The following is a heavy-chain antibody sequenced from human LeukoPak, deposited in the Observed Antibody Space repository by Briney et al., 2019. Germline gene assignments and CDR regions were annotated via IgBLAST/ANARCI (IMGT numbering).Heavy chain of an antibody. J-gene: IGHJ5*02. D-gene: IGHD2-15*01. CDR1: GGSFSGYY. CDR2: INHSGST. CDR3: ARPLSLGYCSGGSCYGRGAWFDR. Sequence: SSDTLSLTCAVHGGSFSGYYWGWIRQPPGKGLEWIGEINHSGSTNYNPSLKSRVTISVDKSKNQFSLKLRSVTAADTAVYYCARPLSLGYCSGGSCYGRGAWFDRWGQGTLVTVSS. V-gene: IGHV4-34*01.